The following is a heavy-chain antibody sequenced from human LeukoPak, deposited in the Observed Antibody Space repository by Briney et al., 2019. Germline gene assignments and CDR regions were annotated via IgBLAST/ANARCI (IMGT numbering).Heavy chain of an antibody. J-gene: IGHJ4*02. CDR3: AKGAAMIVVVTPGDY. CDR2: ISYDGSNK. Sequence: GGSLRLSCAASRFTFSSYGTHWVRQAPGKGLEWVAVISYDGSNKYYADSVKGRFTISRDNSKNTLYLQMNSLRAEDTAVYYCAKGAAMIVVVTPGDYWGQGTLVTVSS. V-gene: IGHV3-30*18. CDR1: RFTFSSYG. D-gene: IGHD3-22*01.